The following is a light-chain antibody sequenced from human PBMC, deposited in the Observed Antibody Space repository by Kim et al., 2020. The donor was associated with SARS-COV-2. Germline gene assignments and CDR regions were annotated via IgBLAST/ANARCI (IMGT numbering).Light chain of an antibody. CDR3: NSRGSNDNVL. CDR2: GKN. J-gene: IGLJ2*01. CDR1: SLRSYY. Sequence: VALRRTVRITCQGDSLRSYYATWYQQKPGQAPIVVIYGKNNRPSGIPDRFSGSSSGDTASLTITGTQAGDEADYYCNSRGSNDNVLFGGGTQLTVL. V-gene: IGLV3-19*01.